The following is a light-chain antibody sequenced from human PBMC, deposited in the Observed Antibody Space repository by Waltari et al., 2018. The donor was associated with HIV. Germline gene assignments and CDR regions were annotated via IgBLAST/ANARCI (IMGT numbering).Light chain of an antibody. V-gene: IGLV3-27*01. CDR1: VLAKKY. CDR2: KDS. CDR3: YSAADNNLRV. J-gene: IGLJ3*02. Sequence: SSELTQPSSVSVSPGQTARITCSGDVLAKKYARWFQQKPGQAPVLVIYKDSERPSGIPGRFSGSSSGTTGTLTISGAQVEYEADYYCYSAADNNLRVFGGGTKLTVL.